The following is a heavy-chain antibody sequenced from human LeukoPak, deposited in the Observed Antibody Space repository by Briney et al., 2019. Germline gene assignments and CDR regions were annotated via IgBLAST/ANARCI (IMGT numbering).Heavy chain of an antibody. D-gene: IGHD6-6*01. CDR3: ARDEGGSSSSYYYYYMDV. Sequence: RASVKVSCKASGYTFTSYYMHWVRQAPGQGLEWMGIINPSGGSTSYAQKFQGRVTMTRDMSTSTVYMELSSLRSEDTAVYYCARDEGGSSSSYYYYYMDVWGKGTTVTVPS. CDR1: GYTFTSYY. V-gene: IGHV1-46*01. CDR2: INPSGGST. J-gene: IGHJ6*03.